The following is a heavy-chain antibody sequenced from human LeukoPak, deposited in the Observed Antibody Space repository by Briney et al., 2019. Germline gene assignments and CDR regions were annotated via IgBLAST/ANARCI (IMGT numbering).Heavy chain of an antibody. V-gene: IGHV4-61*02. CDR2: IYTSGST. CDR1: GGSISSGSYY. D-gene: IGHD3-22*01. Sequence: SETLSLTCTVSGGSISSGSYYWSWIRQPAGKGLEWIGRIYTSGSTNYNPSLKSRVTISVDTSKNQFSLKLSSVTAAVTAVYYCARDLWYYYDSSGYYHWYFDLWGRGTLVTVSS. J-gene: IGHJ2*01. CDR3: ARDLWYYYDSSGYYHWYFDL.